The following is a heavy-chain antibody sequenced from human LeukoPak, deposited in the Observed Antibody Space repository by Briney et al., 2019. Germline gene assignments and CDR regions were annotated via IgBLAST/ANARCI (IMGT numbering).Heavy chain of an antibody. J-gene: IGHJ5*02. CDR2: IYPGDSAT. CDR1: GYSFTSYW. D-gene: IGHD6-19*01. CDR3: ARLYSSGWKPTAPSMIGP. Sequence: GDSLNISCKRSGYSFTSYWIGWVRQMPVKDLECMVIIYPGDSATRHGPSFQAPAPITADNSISTAYLQWSSLKPSATAIYYSARLYSSGWKPTAPSMIGPWGPGTQVTVSS. V-gene: IGHV5-51*01.